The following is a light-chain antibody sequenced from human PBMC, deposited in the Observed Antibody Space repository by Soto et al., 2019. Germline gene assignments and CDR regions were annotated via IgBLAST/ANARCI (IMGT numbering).Light chain of an antibody. CDR2: AAS. CDR1: QSVSNK. CDR3: QQYNNWPRT. V-gene: IGKV3-15*01. Sequence: EIVMTPSPATLSVSPGERATLSCRASQSVSNKLVWYQQKPGQAPRLLIYAASTRATGIPARFSGSGSETDFTLTISRLEPEDFAVYYCQQYNNWPRTFGQGTKVDIK. J-gene: IGKJ1*01.